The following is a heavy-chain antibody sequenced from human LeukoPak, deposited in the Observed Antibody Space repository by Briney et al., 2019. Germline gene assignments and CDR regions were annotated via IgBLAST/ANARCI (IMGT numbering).Heavy chain of an antibody. Sequence: GGSLRLSCSASGFTFSDYWMTWVRQAPGKGLEWVANIKQDGSEKYYVDSVKDRFTISRDNAKNSLYLQMNSLRADDTAVYYCATKAVPRPRLYDAFDFWGQGTVVTVSS. CDR1: GFTFSDYW. V-gene: IGHV3-7*03. CDR2: IKQDGSEK. J-gene: IGHJ3*01. CDR3: ATKAVPRPRLYDAFDF. D-gene: IGHD2-15*01.